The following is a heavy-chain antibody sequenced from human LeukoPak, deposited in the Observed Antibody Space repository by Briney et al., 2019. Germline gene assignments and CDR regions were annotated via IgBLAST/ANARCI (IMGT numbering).Heavy chain of an antibody. V-gene: IGHV3-7*01. D-gene: IGHD3-10*01. Sequence: GGSLRLSCAASGFTFSSYWMSWVRQAPGKGLEWVANIKQDESQRYYVDSVKGRFTISRDNSKNTLYLQMNSLRAEDTAVYYCATMVRGVDHDYWGQGTLVTVSS. CDR1: GFTFSSYW. CDR2: IKQDESQR. CDR3: ATMVRGVDHDY. J-gene: IGHJ4*02.